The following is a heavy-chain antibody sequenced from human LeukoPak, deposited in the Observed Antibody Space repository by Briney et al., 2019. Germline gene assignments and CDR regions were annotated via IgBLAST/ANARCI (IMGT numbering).Heavy chain of an antibody. Sequence: SETLSPTCTVSGGSISSGGYYWSWIRQHPGKGLEWIGYIYYSGSTYYNPSLKSRVTISVDTSKNQFSLKLSSVTAADTAVYYLARDYKYYYDRSCYSYFDYWGQGTLVTVSS. CDR3: ARDYKYYYDRSCYSYFDY. V-gene: IGHV4-31*03. J-gene: IGHJ4*02. D-gene: IGHD3-22*01. CDR2: IYYSGST. CDR1: GGSISSGGYY.